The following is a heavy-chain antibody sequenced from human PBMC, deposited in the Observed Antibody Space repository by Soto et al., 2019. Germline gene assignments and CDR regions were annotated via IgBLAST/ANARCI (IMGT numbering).Heavy chain of an antibody. CDR3: ARLIWFGELLSVPSAFDI. J-gene: IGHJ3*02. CDR2: INHSGST. V-gene: IGHV4-34*01. CDR1: GGSFSGYY. Sequence: SETLSLTCAVYGGSFSGYYWSWIRQPPGKGLEWIGEINHSGSTNYNPSLKSRVTISVDTSKNQFSLKLSSVTAADTAVYYCARLIWFGELLSVPSAFDIWGQGTMVTVSS. D-gene: IGHD3-10*01.